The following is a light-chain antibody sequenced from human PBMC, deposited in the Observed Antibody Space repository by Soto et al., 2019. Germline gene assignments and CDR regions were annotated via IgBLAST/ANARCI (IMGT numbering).Light chain of an antibody. J-gene: IGKJ1*01. CDR2: AES. CDR1: QSTSSY. CDR3: QQSYSLSWT. Sequence: DIQMPQSPSSLSASVGDRVTITCRASQSTSSYLNWYQQKPGKAPKLLIYAESSLQSGVPSRFSGSGSGTDFTLAISGLQPEECATYYCQQSYSLSWTFGQGTKVEIK. V-gene: IGKV1-39*01.